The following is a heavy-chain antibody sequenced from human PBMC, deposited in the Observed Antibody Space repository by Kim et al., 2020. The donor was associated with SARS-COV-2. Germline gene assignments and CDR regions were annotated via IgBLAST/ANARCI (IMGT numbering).Heavy chain of an antibody. CDR3: ARDDRGDFWSGYYNDAFDI. CDR1: GFTFSSYG. V-gene: IGHV3-33*01. CDR2: IWYDGSNK. D-gene: IGHD3-3*01. Sequence: GGSLRLSCAASGFTFSSYGMHWVRQAPGKGLEWVAVIWYDGSNKYYADSVKGRFTISRDNSKNTLYLQMNSLRAEDTAVYYCARDDRGDFWSGYYNDAFDIWGQGTMVTVSS. J-gene: IGHJ3*02.